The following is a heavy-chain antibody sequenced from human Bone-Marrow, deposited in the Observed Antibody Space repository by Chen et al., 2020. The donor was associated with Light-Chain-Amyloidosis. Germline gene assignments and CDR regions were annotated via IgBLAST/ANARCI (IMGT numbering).Heavy chain of an antibody. D-gene: IGHD3-3*01. CDR3: ARDRVVRFLGPGFDI. CDR1: GFTFSSYG. V-gene: IGHV3-33*01. CDR2: IWYDGSNK. J-gene: IGHJ3*02. Sequence: QVQLVESGGGVVQPGRSLRLSCAASGFTFSSYGMHWVRQAPGKGLEWVAVIWYDGSNKDYADSVKGRFTISRDNSKNTLYLQMNSLRAEDTAVYYCARDRVVRFLGPGFDIWGQGTMVTVSS.